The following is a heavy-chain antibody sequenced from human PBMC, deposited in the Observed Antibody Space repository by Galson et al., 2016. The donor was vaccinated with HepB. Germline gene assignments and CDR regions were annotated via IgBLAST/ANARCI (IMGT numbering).Heavy chain of an antibody. CDR1: GFTFSNYG. D-gene: IGHD1-26*01. Sequence: SLRLSCAASGFTFSNYGMHWVRQAPGKGLEWVSSISSTSTYIHYADSVKGRFTISRDNAKNSLYLQMNSLRAEDTAVYYCARESVWSGSHYPDYWGQGSLVTVSS. CDR3: ARESVWSGSHYPDY. V-gene: IGHV3-21*01. J-gene: IGHJ4*02. CDR2: ISSTSTYI.